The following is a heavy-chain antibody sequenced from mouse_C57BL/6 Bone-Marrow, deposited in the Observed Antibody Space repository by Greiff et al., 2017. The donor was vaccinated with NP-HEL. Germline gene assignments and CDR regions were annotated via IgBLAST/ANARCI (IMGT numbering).Heavy chain of an antibody. V-gene: IGHV5-15*01. D-gene: IGHD1-1*01. CDR2: ISNLAYSI. Sequence: VKLVESGGGLVQPGGSLKLSCAASGFTFSDYGMAWVRQAPRKGPEWVAFISNLAYSIYYADTVTGRFTISRENAKNTLYLEMSSLRSEDTAMYYCARHDYYGSSYAMDYWGQGTSVTVSS. J-gene: IGHJ4*01. CDR1: GFTFSDYG. CDR3: ARHDYYGSSYAMDY.